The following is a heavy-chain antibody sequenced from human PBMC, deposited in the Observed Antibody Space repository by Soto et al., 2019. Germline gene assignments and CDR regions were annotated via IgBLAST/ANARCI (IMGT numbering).Heavy chain of an antibody. V-gene: IGHV1-69*12. J-gene: IGHJ5*02. CDR1: GGTFSSYA. CDR2: IIPIFGTA. Sequence: QVQLVQSGAEVKKPGSSVKVSCKASGGTFSSYAISWVRQVPGQGLEWMGGIIPIFGTANYAQKFQGRVTITADESTSTAYMELSSLRSEDTAVYYCARPTRYYYDSSGQSAWFDPWGQGTLVTVSS. CDR3: ARPTRYYYDSSGQSAWFDP. D-gene: IGHD3-22*01.